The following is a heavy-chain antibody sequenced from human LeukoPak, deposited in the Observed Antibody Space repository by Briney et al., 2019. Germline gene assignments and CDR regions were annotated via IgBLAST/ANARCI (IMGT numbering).Heavy chain of an antibody. CDR3: ARDPHGSGSA. J-gene: IGHJ5*02. D-gene: IGHD3-10*01. Sequence: GGSLRLYCAASGFTFSSYWMHWVRQTPGKGLVWVSRLNGDGSSTSYADSVRGRFTISRDNARNTLYLQMNSLRDEDTAVYYCARDPHGSGSAWGQGTLVTVSS. CDR2: LNGDGSST. CDR1: GFTFSSYW. V-gene: IGHV3-74*01.